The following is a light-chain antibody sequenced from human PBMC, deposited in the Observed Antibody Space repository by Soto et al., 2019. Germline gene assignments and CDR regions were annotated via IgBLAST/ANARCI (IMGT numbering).Light chain of an antibody. V-gene: IGKV1-5*03. CDR1: QSISNW. CDR2: KAF. CDR3: QQYNSYSYT. Sequence: DIQMTQSPSTLSASVGDRVTITCRASQSISNWLAWYQQKPGKAPKVLIYKAFSLESGVPSRFSGSGSGTEFTLTISSLQPDDFATYYCQQYNSYSYTFGQGTKLEIK. J-gene: IGKJ2*01.